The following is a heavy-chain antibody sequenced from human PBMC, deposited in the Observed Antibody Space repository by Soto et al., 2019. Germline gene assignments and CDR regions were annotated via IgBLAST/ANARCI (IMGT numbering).Heavy chain of an antibody. J-gene: IGHJ5*02. D-gene: IGHD2-2*01. Sequence: QVQLVQSGAEVKKPGSSVKVSCKASGGTFSSYAISWVRQAPGQGLEWMGGIIPIFGTANYAKKFQGRVTITADESTSTAYMELSSLRSEDTAVYYCARGYCSSTSCYVRGYNWFDPWGQGTLVTVSS. CDR1: GGTFSSYA. CDR2: IIPIFGTA. V-gene: IGHV1-69*01. CDR3: ARGYCSSTSCYVRGYNWFDP.